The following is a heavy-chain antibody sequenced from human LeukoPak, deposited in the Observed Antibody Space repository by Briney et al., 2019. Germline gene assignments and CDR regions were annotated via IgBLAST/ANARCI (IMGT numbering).Heavy chain of an antibody. J-gene: IGHJ4*02. CDR2: INGGGGST. CDR1: GFTFSSYA. Sequence: PGGSLRLSCAASGFTFSSYAMSWVRQAPGKGLDWVSSINGGGGSTYYADSVKGRFTISRDNSKNTLYLQMNSLRAEDTAVYYCARDDIAVATCFDYWGQGTLVTVSS. D-gene: IGHD6-19*01. CDR3: ARDDIAVATCFDY. V-gene: IGHV3-23*01.